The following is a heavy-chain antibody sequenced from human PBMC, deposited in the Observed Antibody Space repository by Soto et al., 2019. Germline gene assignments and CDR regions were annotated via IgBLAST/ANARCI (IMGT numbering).Heavy chain of an antibody. J-gene: IGHJ6*02. CDR2: IYWNDDK. V-gene: IGHV2-5*01. Sequence: QITLKESGPTLVKPTQTLTLTCTFSGFSLSTSGVGVGWIRQPPGKALEWLALIYWNDDKRYSPSLKSRLTITKDTSKNQVVLTMTNMDPVDTATYYCAHIGGSGYFRYYYGMDVWGQGTTVTVSS. CDR3: AHIGGSGYFRYYYGMDV. D-gene: IGHD3-3*01. CDR1: GFSLSTSGVG.